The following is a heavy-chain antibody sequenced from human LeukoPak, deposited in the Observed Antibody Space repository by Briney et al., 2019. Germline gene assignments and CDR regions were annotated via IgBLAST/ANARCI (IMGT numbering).Heavy chain of an antibody. CDR1: GYTFTDYY. V-gene: IGHV1-46*01. Sequence: ASVKVSCKASGYTFTDYYMHWVRQAPGQGLEWMGVIDPRGGSTTYAQKVQGRLTMTRDTSTNTVYMELRSLNSEDTAVYYCARSHSSWYWFDPWGQGTLVTVSS. CDR2: IDPRGGST. CDR3: ARSHSSWYWFDP. J-gene: IGHJ5*02. D-gene: IGHD6-13*01.